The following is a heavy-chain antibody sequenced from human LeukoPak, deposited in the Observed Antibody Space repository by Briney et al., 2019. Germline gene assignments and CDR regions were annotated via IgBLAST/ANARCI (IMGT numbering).Heavy chain of an antibody. CDR1: GGSFSGYY. CDR3: ARRYYYGSGSYYPTKKYNWFDP. CDR2: INHSGST. D-gene: IGHD3-10*01. V-gene: IGHV4-34*01. J-gene: IGHJ5*02. Sequence: SETLSLTCAVYGGSFSGYYWSWIRQPPGKGLEWIGEINHSGSTNYNPSLKSRVTISVDTSKNQSSLKLSSVTAADTAVYYCARRYYYGSGSYYPTKKYNWFDPWGQGTLVTVSS.